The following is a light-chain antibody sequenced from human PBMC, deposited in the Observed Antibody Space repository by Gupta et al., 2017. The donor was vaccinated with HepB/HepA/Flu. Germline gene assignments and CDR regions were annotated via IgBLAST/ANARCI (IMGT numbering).Light chain of an antibody. CDR3: QQFYSIPVT. V-gene: IGKV4-1*01. CDR2: WAS. CDR1: RSVLYPSNNKNH. J-gene: IGKJ4*01. Sequence: DILMTQSPDPLAVSLGGRATINCKSSRSVLYPSNNKNHLAWYQQKSGQPPKLLIYWASTRESGVPDRFSGSGSGTDFTLTISSLQAEDVAVYFCQQFYSIPVTFGGGTKVEIK.